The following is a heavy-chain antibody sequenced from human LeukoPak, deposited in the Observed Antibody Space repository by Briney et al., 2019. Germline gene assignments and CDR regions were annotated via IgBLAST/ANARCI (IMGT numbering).Heavy chain of an antibody. CDR3: ASDYTNYDILTGYYPDV. D-gene: IGHD3-9*01. Sequence: GGSLRLSCAASGFTFSSYWMSWVRQAPGKGLEWVANIKQDGSEKYYVDSVKGRFTISRDNSKNTLFLQMNSLRAEDTAIYYCASDYTNYDILTGYYPDVWGQGTTVTVSS. CDR1: GFTFSSYW. CDR2: IKQDGSEK. V-gene: IGHV3-7*03. J-gene: IGHJ6*02.